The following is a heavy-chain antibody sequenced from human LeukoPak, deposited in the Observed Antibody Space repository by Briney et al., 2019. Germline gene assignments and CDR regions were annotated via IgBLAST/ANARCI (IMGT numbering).Heavy chain of an antibody. CDR2: IYHSGST. CDR1: GGSISSGGYS. CDR3: ARARRGYADY. V-gene: IGHV4-30-2*01. J-gene: IGHJ4*02. D-gene: IGHD5-18*01. Sequence: PSETLSLTCAVSGGSISSGGYSWSWIRQPPGKGLEWIGYIYHSGSTYYNPSLKSRVTISVGRSKHQFSLKLSSVTAADTAVYYCARARRGYADYWGQGTLVTVSS.